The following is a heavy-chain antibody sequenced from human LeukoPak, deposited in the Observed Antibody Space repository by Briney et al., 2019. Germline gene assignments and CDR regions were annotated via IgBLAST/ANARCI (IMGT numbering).Heavy chain of an antibody. CDR3: AKAQWLVNYYFDY. J-gene: IGHJ4*02. CDR2: ISGSGGST. D-gene: IGHD6-19*01. Sequence: GGSLRLSCAASGFTFSCYAMSWVRQAPGKGLEWVSAISGSGGSTYCADSVKGRFTISRDNSKNTLYLQMNSLRAEDTAVYYCAKAQWLVNYYFDYWGQGTLVTVSS. CDR1: GFTFSCYA. V-gene: IGHV3-23*01.